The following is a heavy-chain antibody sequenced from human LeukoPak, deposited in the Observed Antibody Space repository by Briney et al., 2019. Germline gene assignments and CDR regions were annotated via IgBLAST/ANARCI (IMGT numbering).Heavy chain of an antibody. CDR2: IKQDGSEK. CDR3: AKDHRAYCGGDCVDFDY. Sequence: GGSLRLSCAASGFTFSSYWMSWVRQAPGKGLEWVANIKQDGSEKYYVDSVKGRFTISRDNAKNSLYLQMNSLRAEDTAVYYCAKDHRAYCGGDCVDFDYWGQGTLVTVSS. V-gene: IGHV3-7*01. D-gene: IGHD2-21*02. J-gene: IGHJ4*02. CDR1: GFTFSSYW.